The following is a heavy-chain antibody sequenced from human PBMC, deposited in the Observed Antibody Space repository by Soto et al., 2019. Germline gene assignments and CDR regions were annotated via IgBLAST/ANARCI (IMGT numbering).Heavy chain of an antibody. CDR2: ISSSGSTI. V-gene: IGHV3-11*01. CDR3: ARVSGYSGYEDYYYYYYMDV. D-gene: IGHD5-12*01. Sequence: QVQLVESGGGLVKPGGSLRLSCAASGFTFSDYYMSWIRQAPGTGLEWVSYISSSGSTIYYADSVKGRFTISRDNAKNSLYLPMNSLRAEDTAVYYCARVSGYSGYEDYYYYYYMDVWGKGTTVTVSS. CDR1: GFTFSDYY. J-gene: IGHJ6*03.